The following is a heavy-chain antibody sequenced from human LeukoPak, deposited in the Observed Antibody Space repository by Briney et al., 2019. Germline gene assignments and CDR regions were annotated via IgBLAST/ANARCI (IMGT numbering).Heavy chain of an antibody. CDR2: IYVSGST. D-gene: IGHD1-1*01. CDR1: VGSISSYY. J-gene: IGHJ5*02. CDR3: ARGNWDWNPFDP. V-gene: IGHV4-4*07. Sequence: PSETLSLTGTVSVGSISSYYWSWIRQPAGKGLEWIGRIYVSGSTNYNPSLKSRVTMSIDTSKNQFSLKLSSVTAADTAVYYCARGNWDWNPFDPWGQGILVTVSS.